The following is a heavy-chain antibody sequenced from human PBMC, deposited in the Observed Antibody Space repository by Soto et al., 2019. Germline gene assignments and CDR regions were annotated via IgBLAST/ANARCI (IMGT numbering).Heavy chain of an antibody. CDR3: VVGATPNAFDI. CDR1: GDSCTSYW. Sequence: XESLKISFKGSGDSCTSYWIGWVRQIPGKGLEWMGIIYPGDSDTRYSPSFQGQVTISADKSISTAYLQWSSLKASDTAMYYCVVGATPNAFDIWGQGTMVTVSS. D-gene: IGHD1-26*01. V-gene: IGHV5-51*01. J-gene: IGHJ3*02. CDR2: IYPGDSDT.